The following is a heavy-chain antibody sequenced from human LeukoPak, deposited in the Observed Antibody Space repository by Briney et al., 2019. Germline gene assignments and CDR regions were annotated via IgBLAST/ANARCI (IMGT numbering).Heavy chain of an antibody. J-gene: IGHJ4*02. V-gene: IGHV1-8*03. CDR1: GYTFTSYD. CDR2: MNPNSGNT. CDR3: ARRSDDYDSSAYYH. Sequence: ALVKVSCKASGYTFTSYDINWVRQATGQGLEWMGWMNPNSGNTGYAQKFQGRVTITRNTSISTAYMELSSLRSEDTAVYYCARRSDDYDSSAYYHWGQGTLVTVSS. D-gene: IGHD3-22*01.